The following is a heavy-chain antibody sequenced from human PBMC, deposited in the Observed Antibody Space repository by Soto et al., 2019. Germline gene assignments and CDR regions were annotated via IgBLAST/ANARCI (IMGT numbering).Heavy chain of an antibody. CDR2: IIPIFGTA. CDR3: ARGPGNDIVVVVAPRLDYYGMDV. Sequence: ASVKVSCKASGGTFSSYAISWVRQAPGQGLEWMGGIIPIFGTANYAQKFQGRVTITADESTSTAYMELSSLRSEDTAVYYCARGPGNDIVVVVAPRLDYYGMDVWGQGTTVTVSS. V-gene: IGHV1-69*13. D-gene: IGHD2-15*01. CDR1: GGTFSSYA. J-gene: IGHJ6*02.